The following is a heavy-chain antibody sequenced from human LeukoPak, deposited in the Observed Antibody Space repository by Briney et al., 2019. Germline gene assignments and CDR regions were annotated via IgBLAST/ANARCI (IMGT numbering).Heavy chain of an antibody. CDR3: ASVRRGFGESSKYYAYYYMGV. CDR1: GGSISSSSYY. CDR2: IYYSGST. J-gene: IGHJ6*03. Sequence: ETLSLTCTVSGGSISSSSYYWGWIRQPPGKGLEGIGNIYYSGSTYYNPSLKSRVTISLDTSKNQFSLKLSSVTAADTAVYYCASVRRGFGESSKYYAYYYMGVWGKGTTVTISS. V-gene: IGHV4-39*01. D-gene: IGHD3-10*01.